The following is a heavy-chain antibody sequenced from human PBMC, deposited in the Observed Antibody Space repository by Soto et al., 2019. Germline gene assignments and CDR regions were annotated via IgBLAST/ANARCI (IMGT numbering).Heavy chain of an antibody. J-gene: IGHJ4*02. CDR1: GFTFSSYG. D-gene: IGHD3-22*01. CDR2: ISYDGSNK. V-gene: IGHV3-30*18. CDR3: AKGGSGLMGHDSSGYYWTY. Sequence: QVQLVESGGGVVQPGRSLRLSCAASGFTFSSYGMHWVRQAPGKGLEWVAVISYDGSNKYYADSVKGRFTISRDNSKNTLYLQMNSLRAEDTAVYYCAKGGSGLMGHDSSGYYWTYWGQGTLVTVSS.